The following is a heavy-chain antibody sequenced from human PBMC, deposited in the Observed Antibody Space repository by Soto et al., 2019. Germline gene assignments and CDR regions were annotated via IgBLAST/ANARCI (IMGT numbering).Heavy chain of an antibody. CDR3: AEDRRAGGNSAFYVDF. J-gene: IGHJ4*02. CDR1: GFKFSSYA. Sequence: GSLRLSSAASGFKFSSYAMSWVLQAPGKGLEWVSLISATGGGTYYADSVKGRFTISRDNSDNTLYLQVHSLRAEDTAVYYCAEDRRAGGNSAFYVDFWGQGAQVTVSS. CDR2: ISATGGGT. V-gene: IGHV3-23*01. D-gene: IGHD3-16*01.